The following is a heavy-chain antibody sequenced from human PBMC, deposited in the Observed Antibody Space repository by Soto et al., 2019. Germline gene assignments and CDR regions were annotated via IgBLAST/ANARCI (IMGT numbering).Heavy chain of an antibody. CDR2: VYYSGSA. J-gene: IGHJ4*02. CDR3: ARLVAAATDY. D-gene: IGHD6-13*01. CDR1: GGSITRNNDY. Sequence: QLQVQESGPGLVKPSETLSLTCTVSGGSITRNNDYWGWIRQPPGKGLEWIGTVYYSGSAYYNLSLKSRVTISIDTSKNQFFLKLTSVTAADTAMYYCARLVAAATDYLGQGILVTVSS. V-gene: IGHV4-39*01.